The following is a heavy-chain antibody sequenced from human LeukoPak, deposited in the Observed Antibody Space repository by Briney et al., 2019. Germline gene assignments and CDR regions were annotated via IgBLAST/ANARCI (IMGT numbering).Heavy chain of an antibody. V-gene: IGHV4-34*01. J-gene: IGHJ4*02. CDR1: GGSFSGYY. CDR2: INHSGST. CDR3: ATVLRDY. D-gene: IGHD3-16*01. Sequence: SKTLSLTCAVYGGSFSGYYWSWIRQPPGKGLEWIGEINHSGSTNYNPSLKSRVTISVDTSKNQFSLKLSSVTAADTAVYYCATVLRDYWGQGTLVTVSS.